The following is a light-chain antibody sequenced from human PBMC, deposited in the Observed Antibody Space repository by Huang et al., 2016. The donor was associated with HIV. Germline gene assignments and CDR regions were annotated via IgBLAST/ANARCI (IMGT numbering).Light chain of an antibody. CDR1: QSLVHSDGNTY. Sequence: DVVMTQSPLSLPVTLGQPASISCRSSQSLVHSDGNTYLTWFHQRPGQSPRRLIYKGSNRDSGVPDRYSGSGSGTDFTLKISRVEAEDVGVYYCMQGTHWPLTFGGGTKVEIK. J-gene: IGKJ4*01. CDR2: KGS. CDR3: MQGTHWPLT. V-gene: IGKV2-30*02.